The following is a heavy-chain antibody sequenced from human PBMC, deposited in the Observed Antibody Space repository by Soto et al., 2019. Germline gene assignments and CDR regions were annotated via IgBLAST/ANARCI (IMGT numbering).Heavy chain of an antibody. CDR1: GFTFSNAW. CDR2: IKSKTDGGTT. J-gene: IGHJ4*02. CDR3: TTDSPFNCSGGSCYNDY. Sequence: GGSRRLSCAASGFTFSNAWMSWVRQAPGKGLEWVGRIKSKTDGGTTDYAAPVKGRFTISRDDSKNTLYLQMNSLKTEDTSVYYCTTDSPFNCSGGSCYNDYWGQGTLVTVSS. V-gene: IGHV3-15*01. D-gene: IGHD2-15*01.